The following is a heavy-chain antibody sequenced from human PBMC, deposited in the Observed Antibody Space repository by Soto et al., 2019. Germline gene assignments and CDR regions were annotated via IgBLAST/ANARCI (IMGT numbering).Heavy chain of an antibody. D-gene: IGHD3-3*01. CDR1: GFTFRSYS. CDR2: ISSSSSTI. Sequence: PVGSLRLSCAASGFTFRSYSMNWVRQAPGKGLEWVSYISSSSSTIYYADSVKGRFTISRDNAKNSLYLQMNSLRAEDTAVYYCARDRGITIFGVVDHDAFDIWGQGTMVTGS. J-gene: IGHJ3*02. V-gene: IGHV3-48*01. CDR3: ARDRGITIFGVVDHDAFDI.